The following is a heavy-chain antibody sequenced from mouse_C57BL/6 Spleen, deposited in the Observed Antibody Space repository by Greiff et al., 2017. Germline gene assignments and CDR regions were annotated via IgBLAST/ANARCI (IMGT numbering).Heavy chain of an antibody. J-gene: IGHJ2*01. Sequence: EVKLVESGGGLVKPGGSLKLSCAASGFTFSDYGMHWVRQAPEKGLEWVAYISSGSSTIYYADTVKGRFTISRDNAKNTLFLQRTSVRSEDTAMYYCARCGSSLYYFDYWGQGTTLTVSS. CDR2: ISSGSSTI. CDR3: ARCGSSLYYFDY. D-gene: IGHD1-1*01. V-gene: IGHV5-17*01. CDR1: GFTFSDYG.